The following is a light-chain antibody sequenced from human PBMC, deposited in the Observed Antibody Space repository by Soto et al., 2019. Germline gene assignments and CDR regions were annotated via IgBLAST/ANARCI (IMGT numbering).Light chain of an antibody. CDR1: QSVSSN. V-gene: IGKV3D-15*01. CDR2: GAS. J-gene: IGKJ4*01. Sequence: EIVMTQSPGPLSVSPGERATLSCRASQSVSSNLAWYQQKHGQAPRLLLYGASTRATGIPARFSGSGSGTEFPLTISSVQSEDFAVYYCQHYSDWPLTFGGGTKVEIK. CDR3: QHYSDWPLT.